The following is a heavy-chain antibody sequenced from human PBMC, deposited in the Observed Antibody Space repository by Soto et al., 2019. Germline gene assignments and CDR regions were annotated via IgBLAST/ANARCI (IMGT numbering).Heavy chain of an antibody. J-gene: IGHJ5*02. V-gene: IGHV3-48*02. D-gene: IGHD1-20*01. Sequence: EVQLVESGGGLVQPGGSLRLSCAASGFTFSSYSMNWVRQAPGKGLEWVSYISSSSSTIYYADSVKGRFTISRDNTKNSLYLQMNSLRDEDTAVYYCARDRGAVTATRGWFDPWGQGSLVTVSS. CDR3: ARDRGAVTATRGWFDP. CDR2: ISSSSSTI. CDR1: GFTFSSYS.